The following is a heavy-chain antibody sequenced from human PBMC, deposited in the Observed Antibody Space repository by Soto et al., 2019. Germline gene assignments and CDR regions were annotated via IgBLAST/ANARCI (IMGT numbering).Heavy chain of an antibody. D-gene: IGHD5-18*01. J-gene: IGHJ4*02. Sequence: GGSLRLSCAASGFTFSSYAMHWVRQAPGEGLEWVAVISYDGGNKYYADSVKGRFTVSRDNSKNTLYLQMNSLRVGDTAVYYCVRDRATVGQRWPRGIDYWGQGSLVTVSS. V-gene: IGHV3-30*01. CDR1: GFTFSSYA. CDR2: ISYDGGNK. CDR3: VRDRATVGQRWPRGIDY.